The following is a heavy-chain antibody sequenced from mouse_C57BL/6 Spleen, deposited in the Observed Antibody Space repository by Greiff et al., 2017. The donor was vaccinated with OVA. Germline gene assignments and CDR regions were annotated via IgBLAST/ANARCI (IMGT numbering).Heavy chain of an antibody. CDR2: ISSGSSTI. CDR3: ARPGTAQATGAWFAY. Sequence: EVKLMESGGGLVKPGGSLKLSCAASGFTFSDYGMHWVRQAPEKGLEWVAYISSGSSTIYYADTVKGRFTISRDNAKNTLFLQMTSLRSEDTAMYYCARPGTAQATGAWFAYWGQGTLVTVSA. V-gene: IGHV5-17*01. CDR1: GFTFSDYG. J-gene: IGHJ3*01. D-gene: IGHD3-2*02.